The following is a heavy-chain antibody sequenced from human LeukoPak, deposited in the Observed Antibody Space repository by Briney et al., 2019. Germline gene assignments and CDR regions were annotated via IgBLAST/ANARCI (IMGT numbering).Heavy chain of an antibody. CDR2: ISSSSSYI. CDR1: GFTFSSYS. CDR3: ASFGVPAAMDYYYYYMDV. D-gene: IGHD2-2*01. Sequence: GGSLRLSCAASGFTFSSYSMNWVRQAPGKGLEWVSSISSSSSYIYYADSVKGRFTISRDNAKNSLYLQMNSLRAEDTAVYYCASFGVPAAMDYYYYYMDVWGEGTTVTVSS. V-gene: IGHV3-21*01. J-gene: IGHJ6*03.